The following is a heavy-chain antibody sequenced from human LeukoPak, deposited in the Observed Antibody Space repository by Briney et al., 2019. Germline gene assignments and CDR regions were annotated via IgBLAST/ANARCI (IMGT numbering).Heavy chain of an antibody. J-gene: IGHJ4*02. V-gene: IGHV4-59*08. D-gene: IGHD2-2*01. CDR2: IYYSGST. CDR3: ARVTRDFSPDY. Sequence: PSETLSLTCTVSGGSISSYYWSWIRQPPGKGLEWIGYIYYSGSTNYNPSLKSRVTISVGTSKNQFSLKLSSVTAADTAVYYCARVTRDFSPDYWGQGTLVTVSS. CDR1: GGSISSYY.